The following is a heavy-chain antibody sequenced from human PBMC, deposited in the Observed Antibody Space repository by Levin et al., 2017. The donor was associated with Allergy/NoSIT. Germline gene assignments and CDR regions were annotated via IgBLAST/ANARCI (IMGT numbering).Heavy chain of an antibody. CDR2: ITSSSTYI. Sequence: GESLKISCAASGFTFTTYSMNWVRQAPGQGLGWVSSITSSSTYIYYAASVKGRFTISRDNAKNSLYLQMNSLRAEDTAVYYCARDTTPMVRGVEDVWGQGTTVTVSS. CDR3: ARDTTPMVRGVEDV. D-gene: IGHD3-10*01. J-gene: IGHJ6*02. V-gene: IGHV3-21*01. CDR1: GFTFTTYS.